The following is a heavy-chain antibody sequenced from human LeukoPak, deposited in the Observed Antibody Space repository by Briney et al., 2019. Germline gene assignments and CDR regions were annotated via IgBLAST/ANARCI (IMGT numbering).Heavy chain of an antibody. D-gene: IGHD3-10*01. J-gene: IGHJ6*02. CDR1: GFTFSKYA. CDR3: VRDLYGSRSTSCGMDV. CDR2: VNDRGTGT. Sequence: GGSLRLSCAASGFTFSKYAMSWVRQAPGKGLEWVSTVNDRGTGTYYADSVKGRFTISRDNFKNTLSLQMNSLRPEDTAMYYCVRDLYGSRSTSCGMDVWGQGTTVTVS. V-gene: IGHV3-23*01.